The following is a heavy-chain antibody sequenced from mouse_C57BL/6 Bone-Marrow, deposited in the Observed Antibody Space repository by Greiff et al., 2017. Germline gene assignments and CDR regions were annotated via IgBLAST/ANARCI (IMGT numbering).Heavy chain of an antibody. CDR2: INYDGSST. Sequence: EVMLVESEGGLVQPGSSMKLSCTASGFTFSDYYMAWVRQVPEKGLEWVANINYDGSSTYYLDSLKSRFIISIDNAKKILYLQMSSLKSEDTATYYCARGDSTPYYAMDYWGQGTSVTVSS. V-gene: IGHV5-16*01. CDR1: GFTFSDYY. J-gene: IGHJ4*01. CDR3: ARGDSTPYYAMDY. D-gene: IGHD2-5*01.